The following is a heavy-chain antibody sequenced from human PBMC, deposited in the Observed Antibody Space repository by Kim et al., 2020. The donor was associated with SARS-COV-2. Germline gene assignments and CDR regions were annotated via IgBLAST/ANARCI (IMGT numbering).Heavy chain of an antibody. V-gene: IGHV3-48*02. CDR1: GFTYSDYS. CDR3: ASGIEHACGH. Sequence: GGSLRLSCAASGFTYSDYSMHWVRQAPGKGLEWLSYITGDSATIYYADSVKGRFALSRDNAKNTLYLQMNSLRDEDTAVYYCASGIEHACGHWGQGILFTVSS. CDR2: ITGDSATI. D-gene: IGHD1-26*01. J-gene: IGHJ4*02.